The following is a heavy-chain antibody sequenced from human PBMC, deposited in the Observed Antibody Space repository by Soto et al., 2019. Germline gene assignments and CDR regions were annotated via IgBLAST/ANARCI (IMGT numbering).Heavy chain of an antibody. CDR3: ARVEDYGDYFDY. CDR1: GASVRSGSYY. D-gene: IGHD4-17*01. Sequence: QVQLQESGPGLVKPSETLSLTCTVSGASVRSGSYYWSWVRQPPGRGLEWIGYIYDTGTTNYNPSLKSRVTMSVDTSKNQFSLKLNSLTAADTAVYYCARVEDYGDYFDYWGQVTLVTVSS. CDR2: IYDTGTT. V-gene: IGHV4-61*01. J-gene: IGHJ4*02.